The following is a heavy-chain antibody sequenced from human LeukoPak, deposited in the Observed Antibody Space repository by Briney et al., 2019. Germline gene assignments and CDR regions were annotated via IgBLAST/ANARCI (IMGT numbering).Heavy chain of an antibody. CDR3: ARSVVAATFYSDCYSDY. J-gene: IGHJ4*02. Sequence: PSETLSLTCTVSGGSISSYYWSWIRQPAGKGLEWIGRIYTSGSTNYNPSLKSRVTMSVDTSKNQFSLKLSSVTAADTAVYYCARSVVAATFYSDCYSDYWGQGTLVTVSS. CDR1: GGSISSYY. D-gene: IGHD2-15*01. V-gene: IGHV4-4*07. CDR2: IYTSGST.